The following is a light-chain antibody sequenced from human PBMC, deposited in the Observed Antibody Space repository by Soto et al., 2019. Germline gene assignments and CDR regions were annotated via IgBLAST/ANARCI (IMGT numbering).Light chain of an antibody. Sequence: DIQMTQSPSSLSSSVGDIFTITCRSSQSIISYLNWYQQKPGKAPKLLIYAASSLQSGVPSRFSGSGSGTEFTLTINSLQSDDFATYYCQEYNSYSRGTFGQGTKVDIK. V-gene: IGKV1-5*01. CDR3: QEYNSYSRGT. CDR1: QSIISY. J-gene: IGKJ1*01. CDR2: AAS.